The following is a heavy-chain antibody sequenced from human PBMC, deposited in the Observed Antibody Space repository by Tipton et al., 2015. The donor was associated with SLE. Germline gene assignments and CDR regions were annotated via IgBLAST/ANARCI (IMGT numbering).Heavy chain of an antibody. D-gene: IGHD3-10*01. Sequence: LRLSCAASGFTFSSYGMHWVRQAPGKGLEWVAVISYDGSNKYYADSVKGRFTISRDNAKNSLYLQMNSLRAEDTAVYYCARASRVDAFDIWGQGTMVTVSS. V-gene: IGHV3-30*03. CDR3: ARASRVDAFDI. J-gene: IGHJ3*02. CDR2: ISYDGSNK. CDR1: GFTFSSYG.